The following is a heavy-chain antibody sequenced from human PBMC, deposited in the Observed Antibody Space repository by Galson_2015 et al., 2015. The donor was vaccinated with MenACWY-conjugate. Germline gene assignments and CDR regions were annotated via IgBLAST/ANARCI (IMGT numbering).Heavy chain of an antibody. CDR1: GFIFNTYW. J-gene: IGHJ4*02. CDR3: AKTRGASFYFDS. D-gene: IGHD1-26*01. CDR2: ITPGGSST. V-gene: IGHV3-74*01. Sequence: SLRLSYAASGFIFNTYWMHWVRQAPGKGLVWVSRITPGGSSTTYADSVKDRFPISRDNATNTLYLQMNSLRPEDTAVFYCAKTRGASFYFDSWGQGTLVTVSS.